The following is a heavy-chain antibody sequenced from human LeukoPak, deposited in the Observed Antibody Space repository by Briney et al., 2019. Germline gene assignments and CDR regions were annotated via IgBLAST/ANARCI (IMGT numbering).Heavy chain of an antibody. CDR2: VNTNGGST. V-gene: IGHV3-23*01. CDR3: AKDRGRKVAALDY. J-gene: IGHJ4*02. D-gene: IGHD2-15*01. Sequence: GGSLRLSCAASGFTFRNYAMNWVRQAPGKGLEWVSTVNTNGGSTYYAASVKGRFTISRDNSKNTLYLQLNSLRVEDTAVYFCAKDRGRKVAALDYWGQGTLVTVSS. CDR1: GFTFRNYA.